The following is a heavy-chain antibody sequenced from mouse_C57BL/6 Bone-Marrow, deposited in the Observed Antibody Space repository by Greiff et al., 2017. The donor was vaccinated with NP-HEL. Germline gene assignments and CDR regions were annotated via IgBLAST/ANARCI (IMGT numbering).Heavy chain of an antibody. V-gene: IGHV1-26*01. J-gene: IGHJ4*01. CDR3: ARPQLRDLYYYAMDY. D-gene: IGHD3-2*02. Sequence: EVQLQQSGPELVKPGASVKISCKASGYTFTDYYMNWVKQSHGKSLEWIGDINPNNGGTSYNQKFKGKATLTVDKSSSTAYMELRSLTSEDSAVYYCARPQLRDLYYYAMDYWGQGTSVTVSS. CDR1: GYTFTDYY. CDR2: INPNNGGT.